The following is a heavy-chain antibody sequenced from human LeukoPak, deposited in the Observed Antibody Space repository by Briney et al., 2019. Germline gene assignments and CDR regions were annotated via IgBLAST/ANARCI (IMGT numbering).Heavy chain of an antibody. CDR1: GGSFSGYY. CDR3: TRQPKSCTPGVFVTGKACWFDS. Sequence: SETLSLTCAVYGGSFSGYYWSWIRQPPGKGLEWIGEINHSGSTNYNPSSKSPVTISIDTAKNQFSLKLSSVNAADTAVYYCTRQPKSCTPGVFVTGKACWFDSWGQGTLVTVSS. J-gene: IGHJ5*01. V-gene: IGHV4-34*01. CDR2: INHSGST. D-gene: IGHD3-10*01.